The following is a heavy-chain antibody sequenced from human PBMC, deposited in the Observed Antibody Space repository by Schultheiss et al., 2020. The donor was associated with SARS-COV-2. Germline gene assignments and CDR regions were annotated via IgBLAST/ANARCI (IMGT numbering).Heavy chain of an antibody. CDR3: ARGDDYYDSSGYYSD. J-gene: IGHJ4*02. CDR1: GGSISSGGYY. V-gene: IGHV4-30-4*08. CDR2: IYYSGST. D-gene: IGHD3-22*01. Sequence: SETLSLTCTVSGGSISSGGYYWSWIRQHPGKGLEWIGYIYYSGSTYYNPSLKSRVTISVDTSKNQFSLKLSSVTAADTAVYYCARGDDYYDSSGYYSDWGQGTLVTVSS.